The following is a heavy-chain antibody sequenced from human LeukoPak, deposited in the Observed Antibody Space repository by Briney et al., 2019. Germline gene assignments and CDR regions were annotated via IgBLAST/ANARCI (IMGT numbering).Heavy chain of an antibody. Sequence: PGKSLRLSCAASRFTFSSYAMSWVRQAPGKGLEWVSAISGSGGTTYNADSVKGRFTISSDTSKNTMYLQMNSLKAEDTAVYYCARDLSPVVRASPMGYWGQGTLVTVSS. CDR3: ARDLSPVVRASPMGY. V-gene: IGHV3-23*01. J-gene: IGHJ4*02. D-gene: IGHD3-10*01. CDR1: RFTFSSYA. CDR2: ISGSGGTT.